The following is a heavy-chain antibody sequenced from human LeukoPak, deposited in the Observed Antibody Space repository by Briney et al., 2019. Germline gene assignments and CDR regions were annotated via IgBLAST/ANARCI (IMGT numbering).Heavy chain of an antibody. CDR1: GFTFSSYG. V-gene: IGHV3-7*03. Sequence: PGGSLRLSCAASGFTFSSYGMSWVRQAPGKGLEWVANIKQDGSEKHYVDSVKGRFTISRDSAKNSLYLQMNSLRAEDTAVYYCAKNLGYCSSTSCYLYLDYWGQGTLVTVSS. CDR3: AKNLGYCSSTSCYLYLDY. D-gene: IGHD2-2*01. CDR2: IKQDGSEK. J-gene: IGHJ4*02.